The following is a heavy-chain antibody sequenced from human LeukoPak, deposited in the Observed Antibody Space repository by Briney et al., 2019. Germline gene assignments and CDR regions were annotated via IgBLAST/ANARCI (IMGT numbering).Heavy chain of an antibody. V-gene: IGHV4-30-2*01. CDR1: GGSISSGGYS. J-gene: IGHJ4*02. Sequence: PSQTLSLTCAVSGGSISSGGYSWSWIRQPPGKGLEWIGYIYHSGSTYYNPSLKSRVTISVDRSKNQFSLKLSSVTAADTAVYYCAREYLAYDSSGYYHADLFDYWGQGTLVTVSS. CDR2: IYHSGST. D-gene: IGHD3-22*01. CDR3: AREYLAYDSSGYYHADLFDY.